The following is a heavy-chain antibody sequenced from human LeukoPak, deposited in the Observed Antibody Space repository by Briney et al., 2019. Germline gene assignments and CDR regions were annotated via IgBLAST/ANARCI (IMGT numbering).Heavy chain of an antibody. V-gene: IGHV3-21*01. CDR1: GFTFSSYS. J-gene: IGHJ4*02. CDR3: ARGVRRLPFDY. D-gene: IGHD6-25*01. CDR2: ISSSSSYI. Sequence: NPGGSLRLSCAASGFTFSSYSMNWVRQAPGKXXXWVSSISSSSSYIYYADSVKGRFTISRDNAKNSLYLQMNSLRAEDTAVYYCARGVRRLPFDYWGQGTLVTVSS.